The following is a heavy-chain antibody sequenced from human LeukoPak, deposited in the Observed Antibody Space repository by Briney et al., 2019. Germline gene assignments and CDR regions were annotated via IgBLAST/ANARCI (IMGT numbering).Heavy chain of an antibody. CDR1: GFSFISYA. CDR3: ARDDYYFASEN. V-gene: IGHV3-30*02. J-gene: IGHJ4*02. D-gene: IGHD2/OR15-2a*01. CDR2: MRSDGSDI. Sequence: GGSLTLSCPASGFSFISYAMLWFRQPQGKGLEWVAFMRSDGSDIFYAESLKSRFTITRDNAKSTLFLQMHSLRAEDTAVYYCARDDYYFASENWGQGALVTVSS.